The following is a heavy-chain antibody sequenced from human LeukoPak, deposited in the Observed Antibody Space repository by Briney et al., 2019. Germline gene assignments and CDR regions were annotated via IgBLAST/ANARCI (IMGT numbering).Heavy chain of an antibody. CDR2: IYYSGST. D-gene: IGHD3-3*01. J-gene: IGHJ4*02. CDR1: GGSISSSSYY. CDR3: ARLSGAIFGVVITLYYFDY. V-gene: IGHV4-39*01. Sequence: SETLPLTCTVSGGSISSSSYYWGWIRQPPGKGLEWIGSIYYSGSTYYNPSLKSRVTISVDTSKNQFSLKLSSVTAADTAVYYCARLSGAIFGVVITLYYFDYWGQGTLVTVSS.